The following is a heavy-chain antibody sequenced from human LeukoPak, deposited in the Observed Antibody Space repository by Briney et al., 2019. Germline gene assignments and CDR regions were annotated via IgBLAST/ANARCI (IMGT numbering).Heavy chain of an antibody. Sequence: HPGGSLRLSCAASGFSVSSNHISWVRQAPGKGLEWVSVIYSGGSTFYADSVKGRFTISRDNSENTLSLQLNSLRVEDTAVYCCTKEWFGQFAFDYWGQGTLVTVSS. V-gene: IGHV3-53*01. J-gene: IGHJ4*02. CDR1: GFSVSSNH. CDR2: IYSGGST. D-gene: IGHD3-10*01. CDR3: TKEWFGQFAFDY.